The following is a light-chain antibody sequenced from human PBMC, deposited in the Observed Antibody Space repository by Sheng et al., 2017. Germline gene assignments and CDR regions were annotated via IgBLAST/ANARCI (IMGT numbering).Light chain of an antibody. J-gene: IGKJ2*01. V-gene: IGKV1-39*01. CDR3: QQSNVNPYT. CDR2: AAS. Sequence: DIQMTQSPSSLSAAVGDRVTITCRASRSISHYINWYQQRPGKAPKLLIYAASSLQSGVPSRFSGSGSGTDFTLTISDLQPDDFATYYCQQSNVNPYTFGQGSTLEIK. CDR1: RSISHY.